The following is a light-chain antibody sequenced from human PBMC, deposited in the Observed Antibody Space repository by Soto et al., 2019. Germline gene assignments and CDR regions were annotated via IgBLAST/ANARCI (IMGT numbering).Light chain of an antibody. J-gene: IGKJ4*01. Sequence: DIQMTQSPSTLSASVGDRFTITCRASQSISSWLAWYQQKPGKAPKLLIYKASSLESGVPSRFSGSGSGTEFTLTISTLQPNDFASYYCQQYNFYPLTFGGGTKVEIK. V-gene: IGKV1-5*03. CDR3: QQYNFYPLT. CDR1: QSISSW. CDR2: KAS.